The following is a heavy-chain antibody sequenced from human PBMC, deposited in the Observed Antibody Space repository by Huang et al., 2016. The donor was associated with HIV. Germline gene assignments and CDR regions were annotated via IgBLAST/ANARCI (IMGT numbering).Heavy chain of an antibody. J-gene: IGHJ4*02. V-gene: IGHV7-4-1*02. CDR1: GYTFTTYS. CDR2: NNTKTGKP. CDR3: ARYRLTGTFLDS. D-gene: IGHD3-9*01. Sequence: QVQLVQSGSELRKPGASVKVSCKASGYTFTTYSLIWVRQAPGQGLEWMGWNNTKTGKPTYAQGFTGRFVFSLDTTVNTAYLQISSLKTDDTAKYFCARYRLTGTFLDSWGQGTQATVSS.